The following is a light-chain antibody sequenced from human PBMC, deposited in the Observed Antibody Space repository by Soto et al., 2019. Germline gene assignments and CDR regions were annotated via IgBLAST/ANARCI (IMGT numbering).Light chain of an antibody. Sequence: EIVLTQSPGILSLSPGEIATLACSASQSISSDHLAWYQQRPGQSPRLLIYGASTRATGVPARFSGGGSGTEFTLTITSLQSEDFAVYWCQQYNNWPLTFGPGTRLEIK. CDR1: QSISSD. CDR2: GAS. J-gene: IGKJ5*01. V-gene: IGKV3D-15*01. CDR3: QQYNNWPLT.